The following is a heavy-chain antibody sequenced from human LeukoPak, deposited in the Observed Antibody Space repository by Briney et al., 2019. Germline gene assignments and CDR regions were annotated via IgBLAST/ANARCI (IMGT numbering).Heavy chain of an antibody. V-gene: IGHV1-69*13. CDR1: GYTLTELS. CDR2: IIPIFGTA. D-gene: IGHD3-9*01. Sequence: SVKVSCKVSGYTLTELSMHWVRQAPGKGLEWMGGIIPIFGTANYAQKFQGRVTITADESTSTAYMELSSLRSEDTAVYYCARSQSYDILTGSLDYWGQGTLVTVSS. CDR3: ARSQSYDILTGSLDY. J-gene: IGHJ4*02.